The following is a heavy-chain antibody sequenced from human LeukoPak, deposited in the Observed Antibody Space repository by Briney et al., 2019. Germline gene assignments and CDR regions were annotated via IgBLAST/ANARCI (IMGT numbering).Heavy chain of an antibody. CDR3: ARFDWLLYQSPLDY. D-gene: IGHD3-9*01. CDR2: IKQDGCEK. V-gene: IGHV3-7*01. J-gene: IGHJ4*02. Sequence: GGSLRLSCAASGFTFSSYWMSWVRQAPGKGLEWVANIKQDGCEKYYVDSVKGRFTISRDNAKNSLYLQMNSLRAEDTAVYYCARFDWLLYQSPLDYWGQGTLVTVSS. CDR1: GFTFSSYW.